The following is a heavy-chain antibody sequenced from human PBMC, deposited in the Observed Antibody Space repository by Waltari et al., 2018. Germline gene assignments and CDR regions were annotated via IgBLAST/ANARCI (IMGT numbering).Heavy chain of an antibody. V-gene: IGHV1-18*01. D-gene: IGHD6-13*01. CDR1: GYTFTSYG. Sequence: QVQLVQSGAEVKKPGASVKVSCKASGYTFTSYGISWVRQAPGQGLEWMGWISAYNGNTNYAQKLQGRVTMTTDTSTSTACMELRSLRSDDTAVYYCAREPPIKRAAGTPPDYWGQGTLVTVSS. CDR3: AREPPIKRAAGTPPDY. CDR2: ISAYNGNT. J-gene: IGHJ4*02.